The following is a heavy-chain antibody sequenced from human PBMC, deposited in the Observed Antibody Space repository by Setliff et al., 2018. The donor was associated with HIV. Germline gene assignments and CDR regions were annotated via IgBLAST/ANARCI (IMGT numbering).Heavy chain of an antibody. CDR1: GSTFGSYD. J-gene: IGHJ6*03. V-gene: IGHV3-48*03. D-gene: IGHD5-12*01. CDR3: ARARLRNYYYYMDV. Sequence: PGGSLRLSCAASGSTFGSYDMNWVRQAPGKGLEWVSYISGSGSIIYYADSVKGRFTISRDNAEYSLHLQMNSLRAEDTAVYYCARARLRNYYYYMDVWAKGTKVTVSS. CDR2: ISGSGSII.